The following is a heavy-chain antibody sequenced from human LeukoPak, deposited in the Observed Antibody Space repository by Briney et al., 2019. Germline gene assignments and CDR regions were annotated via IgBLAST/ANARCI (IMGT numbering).Heavy chain of an antibody. V-gene: IGHV3-53*05. CDR3: ARGHDFWSGYYYFCDY. CDR1: GFTVSSNY. J-gene: IGHJ4*02. CDR2: IYSGGST. D-gene: IGHD3-3*01. Sequence: GSLRLSCAASGFTVSSNYMSWVRQAPGKGLEWVSVIYSGGSTYYADSVKGRFTISRDNSKNTLYLQMNSLRAEDTAVYYCARGHDFWSGYYYFCDYWGQGTLVTVSS.